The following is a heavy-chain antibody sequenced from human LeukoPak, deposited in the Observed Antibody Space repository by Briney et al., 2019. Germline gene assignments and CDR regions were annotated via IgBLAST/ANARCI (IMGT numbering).Heavy chain of an antibody. V-gene: IGHV3-33*08. J-gene: IGHJ4*02. CDR1: GFTFSSYG. D-gene: IGHD6-13*01. Sequence: GGSLRLSCAASGFTFSSYGMHWVRQAPGKGLEWVAVIWSDGSSKHYADSVKGRFTISRDNSKNTLYLQMSSLRAEDTAVYYCARDTGYSSSRYGFEYYFDHWGQGTLVTVSS. CDR3: ARDTGYSSSRYGFEYYFDH. CDR2: IWSDGSSK.